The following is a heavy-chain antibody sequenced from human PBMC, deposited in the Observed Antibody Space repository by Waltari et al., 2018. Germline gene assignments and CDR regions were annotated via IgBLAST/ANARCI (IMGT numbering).Heavy chain of an antibody. CDR3: ARSYTVTTSPIAGY. V-gene: IGHV4-59*01. D-gene: IGHD4-17*01. Sequence: VQLQESGPGLVKPSETLSPTCTVFGGSISSYYWSWIRQPPGKGLEWIGYSGNKYNPSLKSRVTISLDTSKNQFSLKLSSLTAADTAVYYCARSYTVTTSPIAGYWGQGTLVTVSS. CDR2: SGN. J-gene: IGHJ4*02. CDR1: GGSISSYY.